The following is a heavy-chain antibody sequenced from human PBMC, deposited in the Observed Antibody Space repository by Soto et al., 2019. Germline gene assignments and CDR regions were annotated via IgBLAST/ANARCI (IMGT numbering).Heavy chain of an antibody. D-gene: IGHD4-17*01. Sequence: KASETLSLTCTVSGGSISSSSYYWGWIRQPPGKGLEWIGYIYYSGSTYYNPSLKSRVTISVDTSKNQFSLKLSSVTAADTAVYYCARGGGHGDYRGGCWFDPWGQGTLVTVSS. CDR3: ARGGGHGDYRGGCWFDP. CDR2: IYYSGST. CDR1: GGSISSSSYY. J-gene: IGHJ5*02. V-gene: IGHV4-31*03.